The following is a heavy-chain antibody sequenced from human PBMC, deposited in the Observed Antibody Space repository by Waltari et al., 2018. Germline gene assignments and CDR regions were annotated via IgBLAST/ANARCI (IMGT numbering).Heavy chain of an antibody. D-gene: IGHD2-21*01. CDR1: RNVITEHF. CDR3: AREYCGGECRLFDF. Sequence: VQSGAEVMKPGASVKVSCKVSRNVITEHFIHWLRQVPGQGLEWRGWVNPRGGATNFAQRYRGRISVTWDTSLSTSYLGLSGLRSDDTAIYYCAREYCGGECRLFDFWGQGTLVAVSS. CDR2: VNPRGGAT. J-gene: IGHJ4*02. V-gene: IGHV1-2*02.